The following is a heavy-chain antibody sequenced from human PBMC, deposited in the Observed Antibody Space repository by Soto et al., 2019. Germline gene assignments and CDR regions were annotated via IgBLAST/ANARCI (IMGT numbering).Heavy chain of an antibody. D-gene: IGHD1-26*01. CDR1: GYTFTSYA. CDR2: INAGNGNT. J-gene: IGHJ4*02. Sequence: QVQLVQSGAEVKKPGASVKASCKASGYTFTSYAMHWVRQAPGQRLEWMGWINAGNGNTKYSQKFQGRVTITRDTSASTAYMELSSLRSEDTAVYYCARVHLRGYYPWGYWGQGTLVTVSS. V-gene: IGHV1-3*01. CDR3: ARVHLRGYYPWGY.